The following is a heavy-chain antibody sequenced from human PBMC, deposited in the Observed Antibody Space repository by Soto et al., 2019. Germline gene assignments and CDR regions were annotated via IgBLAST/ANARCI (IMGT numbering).Heavy chain of an antibody. Sequence: EVQLVESGGGLVQPGGSLRLSCAASGFTVSSNYMSWVRQAPGKGLEWVSVIYSGGSTYYADSVKGRFTISRDNSKNTLYLQMNSLSADDTAVYYCARDLTVTQRRSEWGLAFDIWGQGTMVTVSS. J-gene: IGHJ3*02. V-gene: IGHV3-66*01. CDR3: ARDLTVTQRRSEWGLAFDI. CDR2: IYSGGST. CDR1: GFTVSSNY. D-gene: IGHD4-17*01.